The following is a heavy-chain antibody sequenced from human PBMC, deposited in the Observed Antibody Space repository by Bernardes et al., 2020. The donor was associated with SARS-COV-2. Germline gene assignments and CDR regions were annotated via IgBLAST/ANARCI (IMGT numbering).Heavy chain of an antibody. D-gene: IGHD3-3*01. CDR1: GYTFTSYD. Sequence: ASVKVSCKASGYTFTSYDINWVRQATGQGLEWMGWMNPNSGNTGYAQKFQGRVTMTRNTSISTAYMELSSLRSEDTAVYYCARGQLYDFWSGQWGGYYGMDVWGQGTTVTVSS. CDR3: ARGQLYDFWSGQWGGYYGMDV. V-gene: IGHV1-8*01. CDR2: MNPNSGNT. J-gene: IGHJ6*02.